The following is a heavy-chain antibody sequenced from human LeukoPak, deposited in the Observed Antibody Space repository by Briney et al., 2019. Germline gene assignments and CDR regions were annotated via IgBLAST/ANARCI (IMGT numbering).Heavy chain of an antibody. J-gene: IGHJ5*01. CDR1: GFTFDDHA. Sequence: GGSLRLSCTTSGFTFDDHAMHWVRQAPGKGLERVSAISGSGGSTYYADSVKGRFTISRDNSKNTLYLQMNSLRAEDTAVYYCARDADTSGHFSWFDSWGQGTLVIVSS. CDR2: ISGSGGST. CDR3: ARDADTSGHFSWFDS. D-gene: IGHD6-19*01. V-gene: IGHV3-23*01.